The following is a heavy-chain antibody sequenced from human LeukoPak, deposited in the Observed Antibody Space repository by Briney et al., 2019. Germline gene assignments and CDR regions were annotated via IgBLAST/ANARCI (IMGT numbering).Heavy chain of an antibody. CDR2: ISWNSGSI. J-gene: IGHJ3*02. CDR1: GFTFDDYA. D-gene: IGHD6-6*01. Sequence: PGGSLRLSCAASGFTFDDYAMHWVRQAPGKGLEWVSGISWNSGSIGYADSVKGRFTISRDNAKNSLYLQMNSLRAEDTAVYYCARETYSSSSVAAFDIWGQGTMVTVSS. CDR3: ARETYSSSSVAAFDI. V-gene: IGHV3-9*01.